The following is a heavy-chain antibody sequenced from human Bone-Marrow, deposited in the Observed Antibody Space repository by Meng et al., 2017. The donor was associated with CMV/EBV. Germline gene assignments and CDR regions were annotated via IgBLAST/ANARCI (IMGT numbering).Heavy chain of an antibody. V-gene: IGHV4-39*07. CDR1: GGSITNSEFY. CDR2: IYYGGST. D-gene: IGHD4-17*01. J-gene: IGHJ5*02. Sequence: CTGSGGSITNSEFYWGWIRQPPGKGLEWIGSIYYGGSTYYNPSLKSRVTISIDTSKNQVSLKVTSVTAADTAVYFCARLDPRMTTVDHWGQGTLVTVSS. CDR3: ARLDPRMTTVDH.